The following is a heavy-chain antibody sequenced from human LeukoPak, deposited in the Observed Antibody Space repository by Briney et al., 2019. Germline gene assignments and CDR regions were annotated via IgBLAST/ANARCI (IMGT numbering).Heavy chain of an antibody. CDR3: ASSTGDKYSSSWGAFDI. CDR1: GFTFSGYG. Sequence: PGGSLRLSCAASGFTFSGYGMHWVRQAPGKGLEWVAFIRYDGSNKYYADSVKGRFTISRDNSKNTLYLQMNSLRAEDTAVYYCASSTGDKYSSSWGAFDIWGQGTMVTVSS. D-gene: IGHD6-6*01. J-gene: IGHJ3*02. V-gene: IGHV3-30*02. CDR2: IRYDGSNK.